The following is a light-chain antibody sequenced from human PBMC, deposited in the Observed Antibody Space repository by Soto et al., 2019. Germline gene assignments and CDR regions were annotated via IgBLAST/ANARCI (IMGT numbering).Light chain of an antibody. CDR2: GAS. CDR3: QQYGSSPWT. J-gene: IGKJ1*01. CDR1: QSVSSSY. Sequence: EIVLTQSTGTLSLSPGESDTLSCRASQSVSSSYVAWYQQKPGKAPRLLIYGASSSATGIPDRFSGSGSGTDFTLTISRLEPEDFAVYYCQQYGSSPWTFGQGTKVEIK. V-gene: IGKV3-20*01.